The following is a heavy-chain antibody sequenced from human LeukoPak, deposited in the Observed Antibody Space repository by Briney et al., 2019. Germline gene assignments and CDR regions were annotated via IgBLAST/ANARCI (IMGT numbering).Heavy chain of an antibody. CDR3: TRVNLRGSQYNWFDP. D-gene: IGHD1-26*01. CDR2: ITPIIDSA. V-gene: IGHV1-69*08. CDR1: GGTFRSHI. J-gene: IGHJ5*02. Sequence: GASVKASCKTFGGTFRSHIFSWVRQAPGQGLEWMGKITPIIDSAKYSQKFRDRLTITGDSSTGTAFMELSSLTPEDTALYYCTRVNLRGSQYNWFDPWGQGTLVIVSS.